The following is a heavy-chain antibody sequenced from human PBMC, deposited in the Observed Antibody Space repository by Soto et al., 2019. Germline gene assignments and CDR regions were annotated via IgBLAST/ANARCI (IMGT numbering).Heavy chain of an antibody. Sequence: PSETLYLTCTVSGGSISSGGYYWTWVRQTPGKGLEWIGEIYHSGSINHNPSLKSRVTMSLDKSKNQFSLKMTSVTAADTAVYNCASKFGELLADAFDIWGQGTVVTVSS. CDR2: IYHSGSI. D-gene: IGHD3-10*01. J-gene: IGHJ3*02. CDR3: ASKFGELLADAFDI. CDR1: GGSISSGGYY. V-gene: IGHV4-39*07.